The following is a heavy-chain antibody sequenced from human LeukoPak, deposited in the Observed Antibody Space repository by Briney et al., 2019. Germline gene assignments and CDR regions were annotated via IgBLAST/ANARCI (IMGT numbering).Heavy chain of an antibody. CDR3: AKRSSLNYFDS. Sequence: GGSLRLSCSASGFTMSNCWMTWVRQAPGKGLEWVANMNQDGSRIYYVDSVKGRFIISRDNAKSTLYLQMSSLRAEDTALYYCAKRSSLNYFDSWGQGTLVTVSS. J-gene: IGHJ4*02. CDR2: MNQDGSRI. V-gene: IGHV3-7*05. CDR1: GFTMSNCW. D-gene: IGHD3-16*01.